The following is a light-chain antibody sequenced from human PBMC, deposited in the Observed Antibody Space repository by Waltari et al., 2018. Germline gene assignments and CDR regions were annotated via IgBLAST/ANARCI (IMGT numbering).Light chain of an antibody. CDR3: HQSTDLPYT. CDR1: QNVRTS. V-gene: IGKV6-21*01. CDR2: YAS. J-gene: IGKJ2*01. Sequence: ETVLTQSPEFLSVTPKEKVTITCRASQNVRTSLHWYQHKPNQSPKLRVQYASQSVSGVPPRFSGSGSGTDFTLTINGLEAEDFATYYCHQSTDLPYTFGQGTKLE.